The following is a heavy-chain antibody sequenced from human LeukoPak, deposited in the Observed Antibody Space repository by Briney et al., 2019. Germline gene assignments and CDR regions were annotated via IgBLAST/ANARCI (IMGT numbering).Heavy chain of an antibody. J-gene: IGHJ6*03. CDR3: AKWDENFYYMDV. D-gene: IGHD1-26*01. CDR2: ISGSGGGT. V-gene: IGHV3-23*01. CDR1: RFTFNRYA. Sequence: GGSLRLSCAASRFTFNRYAISWVRQAPRKGLERVSSISGSGGGTFYASSVRGRFTISRDNSKDTVFLQMNGLRAEDTAMYYCAKWDENFYYMDVWGQGTTVTVSS.